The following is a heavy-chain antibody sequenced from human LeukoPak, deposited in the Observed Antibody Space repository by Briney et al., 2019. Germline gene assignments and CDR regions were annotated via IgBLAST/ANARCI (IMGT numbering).Heavy chain of an antibody. Sequence: GGSLRLSCAASGFTFSSYSMNWVRQAPGKGLEWVSSISSSSSYIYYADSVKGRFTISRDNAKNSLYLQMNSLRAEETAVYYCARDSRGYCSGGSCYSDAFDIWGQGTMVTVSS. V-gene: IGHV3-21*01. CDR1: GFTFSSYS. J-gene: IGHJ3*02. CDR3: ARDSRGYCSGGSCYSDAFDI. D-gene: IGHD2-15*01. CDR2: ISSSSSYI.